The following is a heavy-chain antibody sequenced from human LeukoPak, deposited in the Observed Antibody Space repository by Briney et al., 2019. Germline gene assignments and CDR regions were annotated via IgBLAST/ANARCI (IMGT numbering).Heavy chain of an antibody. CDR2: IYYTGDT. CDR1: GGSISSYY. CDR3: ARGFQRHPRPNGFDI. V-gene: IGHV4-59*01. J-gene: IGHJ3*02. Sequence: PSETLSLTCTVSGGSISSYYWSWIRLPPEKGLEWIGNIYYTGDTYYNPSLQSRVAISVDSSKSQFSLKLGSVIAADTAVYFCARGFQRHPRPNGFDIWGHGTMVTVSS.